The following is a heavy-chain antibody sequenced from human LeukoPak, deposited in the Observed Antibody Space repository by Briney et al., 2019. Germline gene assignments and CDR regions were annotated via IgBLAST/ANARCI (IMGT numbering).Heavy chain of an antibody. CDR1: GGSFSSYY. Sequence: SETLSLTCPVYGGSFSSYYCSWIRQPPGKGLEWIGEINHSGSTNYNPSLKSRVTISVDTSKNQFSLKLSSVTAADTAVYYCARGGMSYEALWCFDYWGQGTLVTVSS. CDR2: INHSGST. J-gene: IGHJ4*02. V-gene: IGHV4-34*01. D-gene: IGHD4/OR15-4a*01. CDR3: ARGGMSYEALWCFDY.